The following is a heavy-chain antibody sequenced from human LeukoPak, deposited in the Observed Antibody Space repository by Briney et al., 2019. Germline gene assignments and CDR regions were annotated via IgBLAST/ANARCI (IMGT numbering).Heavy chain of an antibody. Sequence: GGSLRLSCAASGFTFSSYSMNWVRQVPGKGLEWVSYISSSSSTIYYADSVKGRFTISRDNAKNSLYLQMNSLRAEDTAVYYCARASYCSSTSCYPYYYYYMDVWGKGTTVTVSS. D-gene: IGHD2-2*01. CDR1: GFTFSSYS. V-gene: IGHV3-48*01. CDR3: ARASYCSSTSCYPYYYYYMDV. CDR2: ISSSSSTI. J-gene: IGHJ6*03.